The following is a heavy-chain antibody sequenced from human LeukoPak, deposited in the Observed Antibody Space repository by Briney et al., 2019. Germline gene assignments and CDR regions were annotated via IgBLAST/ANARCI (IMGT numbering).Heavy chain of an antibody. D-gene: IGHD4-11*01. CDR3: ARESDYSNNVDY. CDR2: IYSSGST. V-gene: IGHV4-61*02. CDR1: GDSISSGNYY. Sequence: SQTLSLTCTVSGDSISSGNYYWSWIRQPAGKGLEWIGRIYSSGSTNYNPSLKSRVTMSIDTSKNQFSLKLTSVTAADKAVYYCARESDYSNNVDYWGQGTLVTVSS. J-gene: IGHJ4*02.